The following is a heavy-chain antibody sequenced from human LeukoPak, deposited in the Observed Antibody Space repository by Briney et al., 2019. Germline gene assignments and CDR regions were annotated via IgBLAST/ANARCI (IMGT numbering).Heavy chain of an antibody. D-gene: IGHD3-22*01. CDR1: GFTFSSYW. CDR3: ARDRRYYEYFEY. J-gene: IGHJ4*02. Sequence: GGSLRLSCAASGFTFSSYWMSWVRQAPGKGLEWVANIKQDGSEKYHVDSVRGRLTISRDNAKNSLYLQMNSLRAEDTAVYYCARDRRYYEYFEYWGQGTLVTVSS. V-gene: IGHV3-7*04. CDR2: IKQDGSEK.